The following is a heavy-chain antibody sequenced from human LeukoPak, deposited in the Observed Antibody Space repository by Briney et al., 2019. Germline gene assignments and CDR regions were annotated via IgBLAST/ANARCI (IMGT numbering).Heavy chain of an antibody. V-gene: IGHV1-69*13. CDR1: GGTFSSYA. CDR2: IIPIFGTA. Sequence: SVKVSCKVSGGTFSSYAISWVRQAPGQGLEWMGGIIPIFGTANYAQKFQGRVTITADESTSTAYMELSSLRSEDTAVYYCARPPIAVAGKAYFQHWGQGTLVTVSS. D-gene: IGHD6-19*01. J-gene: IGHJ1*01. CDR3: ARPPIAVAGKAYFQH.